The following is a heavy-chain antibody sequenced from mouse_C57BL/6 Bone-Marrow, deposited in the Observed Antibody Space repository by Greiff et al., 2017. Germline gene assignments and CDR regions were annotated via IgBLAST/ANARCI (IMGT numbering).Heavy chain of an antibody. D-gene: IGHD2-3*01. Sequence: QVQLQQPGAELVRPGSSVKLSCKASGYTFTSYWMHWVKQRPIQGLEWIGNIDPSDSETHYNQKFKDKATLTVDKSSSTAYMQLSSLTSEDSAVYYCARTDGYYVGGFAYWGQGTLVTVSA. CDR3: ARTDGYYVGGFAY. CDR1: GYTFTSYW. V-gene: IGHV1-52*01. CDR2: IDPSDSET. J-gene: IGHJ3*01.